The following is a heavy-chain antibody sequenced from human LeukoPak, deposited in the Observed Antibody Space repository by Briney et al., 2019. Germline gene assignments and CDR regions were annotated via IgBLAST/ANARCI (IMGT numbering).Heavy chain of an antibody. Sequence: PGGSLRLSCAASGFTLSTYAMHWVRQAPGKGLEWVAVISSDGRDKKYADSVKGRFSISRDNSKNTLYLQMNSLRAEDTAVYYCARAYYDFWSGYSTGWFDPWGQGTLVTVSS. D-gene: IGHD3-3*01. V-gene: IGHV3-30*04. J-gene: IGHJ5*02. CDR2: ISSDGRDK. CDR3: ARAYYDFWSGYSTGWFDP. CDR1: GFTLSTYA.